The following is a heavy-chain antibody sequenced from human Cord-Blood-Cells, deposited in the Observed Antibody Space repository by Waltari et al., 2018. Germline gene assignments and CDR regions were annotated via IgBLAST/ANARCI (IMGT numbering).Heavy chain of an antibody. V-gene: IGHV3-48*02. Sequence: EVQLVESGGGLVQPGGSLRLSCAASGFTFSSYSMNWVHQAPGKGLAWVSYISSSSSTIYYADSVKGGFTISRENAKNSLYLQMNSLRDEDTAVYYCARDSLIKYYDFWSGYYYLDYWGQGTLVTVSS. CDR2: ISSSSSTI. CDR3: ARDSLIKYYDFWSGYYYLDY. D-gene: IGHD3-3*01. J-gene: IGHJ4*02. CDR1: GFTFSSYS.